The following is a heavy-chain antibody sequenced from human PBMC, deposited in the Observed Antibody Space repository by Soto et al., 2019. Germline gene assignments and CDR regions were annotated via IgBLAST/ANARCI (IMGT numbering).Heavy chain of an antibody. J-gene: IGHJ3*02. Sequence: QVQLVQSGAEVKKPGASVKVSCKASGYTFTSYDINWVRQATGHGLEWMGWMNHNSGNTGYAQKFQGRVTMTRNTAMRTAYMELSSLRSEDTAVYYGARGINYCESGADAFDIWGQGTMVTVSS. CDR3: ARGINYCESGADAFDI. D-gene: IGHD3-10*01. CDR1: GYTFTSYD. CDR2: MNHNSGNT. V-gene: IGHV1-8*01.